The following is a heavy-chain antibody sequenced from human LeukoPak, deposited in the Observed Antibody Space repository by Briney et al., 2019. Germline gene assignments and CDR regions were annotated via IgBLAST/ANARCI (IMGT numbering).Heavy chain of an antibody. V-gene: IGHV1-69*13. CDR2: IISIFGTA. J-gene: IGHJ4*02. CDR1: GGTFSSYA. CDR3: ASKYSSSWYATDYYFDY. D-gene: IGHD6-13*01. Sequence: ASVKVSCKASGGTFSSYAISWVRQAPGQGLEWMGGIISIFGTANYAQKFQGRVTITADESTSTAYMELSSLRSEDTAVYYCASKYSSSWYATDYYFDYWGQGTLVTVSS.